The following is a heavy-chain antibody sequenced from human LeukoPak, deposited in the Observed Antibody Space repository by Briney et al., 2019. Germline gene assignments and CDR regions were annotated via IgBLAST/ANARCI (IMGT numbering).Heavy chain of an antibody. CDR2: IYYSGST. CDR1: GGSISSSSYY. CDR3: ARFLYDILTGYYGPLYYYMDV. Sequence: SETLSLTCTVSGGSISSSSYYWGWIRQPPGKGLEWIGSIYYSGSTYYNPSLKSRVTISVDTSKNQFSLKLSSVTAADTAVYYCARFLYDILTGYYGPLYYYMDVWGKGTTVTISS. V-gene: IGHV4-39*01. D-gene: IGHD3-9*01. J-gene: IGHJ6*03.